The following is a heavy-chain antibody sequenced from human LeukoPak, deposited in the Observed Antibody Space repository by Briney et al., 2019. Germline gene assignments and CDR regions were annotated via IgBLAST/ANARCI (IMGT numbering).Heavy chain of an antibody. Sequence: GESLKISCKGSGYSFSTYWIGWVRQMPGKGLKWMGIIYPRDSDTRYSLSFQGQVTISADKSISTAYLQWSSLKASDTAMYYCARHTSYGSAFWGQGTLVTVSS. V-gene: IGHV5-51*01. D-gene: IGHD3-10*01. CDR1: GYSFSTYW. CDR3: ARHTSYGSAF. CDR2: IYPRDSDT. J-gene: IGHJ4*02.